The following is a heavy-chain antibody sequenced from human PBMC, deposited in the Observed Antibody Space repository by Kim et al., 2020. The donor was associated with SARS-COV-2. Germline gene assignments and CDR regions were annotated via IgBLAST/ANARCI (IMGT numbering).Heavy chain of an antibody. J-gene: IGHJ4*02. Sequence: PVKGRFTIARDNSKTTLYLQSNSLRAEDTAVYYCARETIRNGYYFDYWGQGTLVTVSS. V-gene: IGHV3-23*01. D-gene: IGHD1-1*01. CDR3: ARETIRNGYYFDY.